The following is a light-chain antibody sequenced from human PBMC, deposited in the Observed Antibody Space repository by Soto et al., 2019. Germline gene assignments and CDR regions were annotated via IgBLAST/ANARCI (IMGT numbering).Light chain of an antibody. CDR3: QKYGHSLWT. Sequence: EIVLTQSPDTLSLSPGERATLSCRASQSVSSNNLVWYQQKVGQAPRLLIYGASSRATGIPDRFSGSGSGTDFTLSISRLETDDFAVYYCQKYGHSLWTSGQGTKVEIK. V-gene: IGKV3-20*01. CDR2: GAS. J-gene: IGKJ1*01. CDR1: QSVSSNN.